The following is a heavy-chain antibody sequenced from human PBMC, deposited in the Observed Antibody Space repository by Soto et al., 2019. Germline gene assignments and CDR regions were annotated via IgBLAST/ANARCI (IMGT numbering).Heavy chain of an antibody. V-gene: IGHV3-21*01. CDR1: GLTFSSSG. Sequence: WGSLRLSCEGFGLTFSSSGLNWVRKAAGKGLEWVSSISSTSSYIYYADSVKGRFTISRDNAKTSLYLQMHSLRVEDTSVYYCTRVENYTWTWHVWGQRTTVTVAS. CDR3: TRVENYTWTWHV. D-gene: IGHD3-3*01. J-gene: IGHJ6*02. CDR2: ISSTSSYI.